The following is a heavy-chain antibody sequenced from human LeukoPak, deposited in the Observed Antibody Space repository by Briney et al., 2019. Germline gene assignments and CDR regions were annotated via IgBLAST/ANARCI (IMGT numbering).Heavy chain of an antibody. CDR2: INPSGGST. D-gene: IGHD3-22*01. Sequence: GASVKVSCKASGYSFTTYYIHWVRQAPGQGLEWMGIINPSGGSTSYAQKFQGRVTMTRDTSTSTVYMELSSLRSEDTAVYYCARRPYYYDSSGPFDYWGQGTLVTVSS. CDR3: ARRPYYYDSSGPFDY. CDR1: GYSFTTYY. J-gene: IGHJ4*02. V-gene: IGHV1-46*01.